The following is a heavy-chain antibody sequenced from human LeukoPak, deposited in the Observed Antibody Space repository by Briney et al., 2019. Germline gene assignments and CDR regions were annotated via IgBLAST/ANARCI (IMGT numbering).Heavy chain of an antibody. Sequence: PSETLSLTCTVSGGSISSSSYYWGWIRQPPGKGLEWIGSIYYSGSTYYNPSLKSRVTISVDTSKNQFSLKLSSVTAADTAVYYRARKVVAAPIPYYYYGMDVWGQGTTVTVSS. J-gene: IGHJ6*02. CDR3: ARKVVAAPIPYYYYGMDV. V-gene: IGHV4-39*01. CDR2: IYYSGST. CDR1: GGSISSSSYY. D-gene: IGHD6-6*01.